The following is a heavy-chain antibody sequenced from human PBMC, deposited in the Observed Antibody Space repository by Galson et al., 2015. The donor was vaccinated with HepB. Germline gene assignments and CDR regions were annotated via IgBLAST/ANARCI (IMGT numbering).Heavy chain of an antibody. J-gene: IGHJ5*02. D-gene: IGHD3-10*01. Sequence: SVKVSCKASGYTFTSYAMHWVRQAPGQRLEWMGWINAGNGNTKYSQKFQGRVTITRDTSASTAYMELSSLRSEDTAVYYCARAYTMVRGVISPWGQGTLVTVSS. CDR2: INAGNGNT. CDR1: GYTFTSYA. V-gene: IGHV1-3*01. CDR3: ARAYTMVRGVISP.